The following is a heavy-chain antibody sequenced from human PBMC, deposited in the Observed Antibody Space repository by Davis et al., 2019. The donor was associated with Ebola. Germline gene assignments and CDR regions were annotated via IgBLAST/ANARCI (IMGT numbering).Heavy chain of an antibody. Sequence: ASVKVSCKASGYTFTSYGISWVQQAPGQGLEWMGWISAYNGNTNYAQKLQGRVTMTTDTSTSTAYMELRSLRSDDTAVYYCARHRALSSGWGRGYYYYGMDVWGQGTTVTVSS. D-gene: IGHD6-19*01. V-gene: IGHV1-18*04. CDR2: ISAYNGNT. CDR1: GYTFTSYG. CDR3: ARHRALSSGWGRGYYYYGMDV. J-gene: IGHJ6*02.